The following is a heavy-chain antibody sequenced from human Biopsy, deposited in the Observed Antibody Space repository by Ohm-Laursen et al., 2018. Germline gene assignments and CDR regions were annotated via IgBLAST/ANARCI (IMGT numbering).Heavy chain of an antibody. J-gene: IGHJ4*02. CDR2: IVVGGGNT. CDR3: ASRPNCGGDCSSGFDY. D-gene: IGHD2-21*02. V-gene: IGHV1-58*02. CDR1: GLTFNRSA. Sequence: SVKVSCKPSGLTFNRSAMQWVRQARGQRLEWIGWIVVGGGNTNYAQKFQERVTITRDMSTSTAYMELSSLRSEDTAVYYCASRPNCGGDCSSGFDYWGQGTLVTVSS.